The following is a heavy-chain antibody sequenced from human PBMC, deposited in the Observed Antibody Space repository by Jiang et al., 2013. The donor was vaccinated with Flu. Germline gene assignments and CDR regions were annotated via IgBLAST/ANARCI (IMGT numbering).Heavy chain of an antibody. D-gene: IGHD3-3*01. J-gene: IGHJ5*02. CDR3: ARADGITIFGVVTHRGDWFDP. Sequence: QLVESGAEVKKPGSSVKVSCKASGGTFSSYAISWVRQAPGQGLEWMGGIIPIFGTANYAQKFQGRVTITADESTSTAYMELSSLRSEDTAVYYCARADGITIFGVVTHRGDWFDPWGQGTLVTVSS. CDR2: IIPIFGTA. V-gene: IGHV1-69*01. CDR1: GGTFSSYA.